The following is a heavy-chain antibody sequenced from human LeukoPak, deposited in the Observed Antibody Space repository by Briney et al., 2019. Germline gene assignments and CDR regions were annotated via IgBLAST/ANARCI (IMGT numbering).Heavy chain of an antibody. J-gene: IGHJ4*02. CDR1: GFTFSSYW. Sequence: PGGSLRLSCAASGFTFSSYWMSWVRQAPGKGLEWVANIKQDGSEKYYVDSVKGRFTISRDNAKNSLYLQMNSLRAEDTALYYCAKDILPGWEVGGMFDYWGQGTLVTVSS. CDR3: AKDILPGWEVGGMFDY. CDR2: IKQDGSEK. D-gene: IGHD6-19*01. V-gene: IGHV3-7*03.